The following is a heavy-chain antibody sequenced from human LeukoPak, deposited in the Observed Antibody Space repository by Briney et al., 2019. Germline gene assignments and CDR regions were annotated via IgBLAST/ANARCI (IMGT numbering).Heavy chain of an antibody. CDR1: GYTFTSYY. CDR3: ASVFSNYGSGGPHFDY. J-gene: IGHJ4*02. CDR2: INPSGGST. V-gene: IGHV1-46*01. D-gene: IGHD3-10*01. Sequence: ASVKVSCKASGYTFTSYYMHWVRQAPGQGLEWMGIINPSGGSTSYAQKFQGRVTMTRDTSTSTVYTELSSLRSEDMAVYYCASVFSNYGSGGPHFDYWGQGTLVTVSS.